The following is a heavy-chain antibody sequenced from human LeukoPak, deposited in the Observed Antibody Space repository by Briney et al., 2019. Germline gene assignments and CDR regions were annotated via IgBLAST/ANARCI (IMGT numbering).Heavy chain of an antibody. V-gene: IGHV3-11*01. CDR3: ARFRSQLWLGGYYYYMDV. CDR2: ISSSGSTI. J-gene: IGHJ6*03. Sequence: GGSLRLSCAASGFTFSDYYMSWIRQAPGKGLEWVSYISSSGSTIYYADSVKGRFTISRDNAKNSLYLQINSLRAEDTAVYYCARFRSQLWLGGYYYYMDVWGKGTTVTISS. D-gene: IGHD5-18*01. CDR1: GFTFSDYY.